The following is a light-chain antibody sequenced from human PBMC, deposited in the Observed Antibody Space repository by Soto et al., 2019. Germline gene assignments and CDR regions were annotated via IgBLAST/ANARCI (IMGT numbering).Light chain of an antibody. CDR1: QSVSRN. CDR3: QQHNNWPPWT. CDR2: SAS. V-gene: IGKV3D-15*01. Sequence: EIVMTQSPATLSVSAGERVTLSCRASQSVSRNLAWYQQRPGQAPRLLIYSASTRAAGIPARFSGSGSDTEFTLTISGLQSDDSAVYYCQQHNNWPPWTFGQGTKVEIK. J-gene: IGKJ1*01.